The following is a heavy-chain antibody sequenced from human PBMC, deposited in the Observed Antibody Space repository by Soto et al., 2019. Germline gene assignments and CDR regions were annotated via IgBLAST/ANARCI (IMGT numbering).Heavy chain of an antibody. J-gene: IGHJ4*02. CDR3: ARNRPLDY. CDR1: GFTFSDYA. CDR2: ITVTGDT. Sequence: VPLMESGGGLVQPGGSLRLSCAASGFTFSDYAINWVRLAPGKGLEWVSGITVTGDTYYADFAKGRFTVSRDNSNKMLYLQLNSLRAEDTAIYYCARNRPLDYWGQGTLVTVSS. V-gene: IGHV3-23*01.